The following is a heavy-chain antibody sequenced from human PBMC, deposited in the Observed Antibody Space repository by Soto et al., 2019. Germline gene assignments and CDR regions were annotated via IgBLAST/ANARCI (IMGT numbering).Heavy chain of an antibody. J-gene: IGHJ5*02. CDR3: ARGTYNWFDP. CDR2: IYYSGST. CDR1: GGTISSGGDS. V-gene: IGHV4-61*08. Sequence: PSETLSLTCAVSGGTISSGGDSWGWIWQPPGKGLEWIGYIYYSGSTNYNPSLKSRVTISVDTSKNQFSLKLTSVTAADTAVYYCARGTYNWFDPWGQGTLVTVSS.